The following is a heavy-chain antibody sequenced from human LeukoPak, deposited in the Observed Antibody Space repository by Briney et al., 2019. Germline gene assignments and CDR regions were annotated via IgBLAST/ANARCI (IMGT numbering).Heavy chain of an antibody. J-gene: IGHJ5*02. CDR2: IYYSSWST. V-gene: IGHV4-39*07. D-gene: IGHD5-12*01. CDR1: GGSISSRTYF. Sequence: PSETLSLTCTVSGGSISSRTYFWGWIRQPPGKGLEWIGNIYYSSWSTYYNPSLKSRVTISVDTSKNQFSLKLSSVTAADTAVYYCARRVKGGYEGWFDPWGQGTLVTVSS. CDR3: ARRVKGGYEGWFDP.